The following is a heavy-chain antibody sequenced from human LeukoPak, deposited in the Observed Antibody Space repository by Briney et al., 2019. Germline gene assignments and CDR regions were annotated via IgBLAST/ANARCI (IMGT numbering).Heavy chain of an antibody. J-gene: IGHJ4*02. CDR1: GGSISSYY. CDR3: ARFLGYCSGGSCYSDGHYFDY. CDR2: IYYSGST. V-gene: IGHV4-59*08. Sequence: SETLSLTCTVSGGSISSYYWSWIWQPPGKGLEWIGYIYYSGSTNYNPSLKSRVTISVDTSKNQFSLKLSSVTAADTAVYYCARFLGYCSGGSCYSDGHYFDYWGQGTLVTVSS. D-gene: IGHD2-15*01.